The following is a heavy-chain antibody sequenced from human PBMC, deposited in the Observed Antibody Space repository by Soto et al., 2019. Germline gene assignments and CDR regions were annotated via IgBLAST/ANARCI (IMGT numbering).Heavy chain of an antibody. CDR3: ASVRGHAFDM. Sequence: QVQLQESGPGLVKPSQTLSLNCSVSGGSINSGDYYWSWIRQHAGQGLEWIGYIYYSGTTYYNPSLKSRVTISLTTSKNQFSLEMSSVTAAVTAVYFSASVRGHAFDMRGQGTMVTVSS. D-gene: IGHD3-10*02. J-gene: IGHJ3*02. CDR1: GGSINSGDYY. V-gene: IGHV4-31*03. CDR2: IYYSGTT.